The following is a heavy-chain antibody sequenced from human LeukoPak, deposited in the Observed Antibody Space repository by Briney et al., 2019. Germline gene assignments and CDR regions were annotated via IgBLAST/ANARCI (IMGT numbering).Heavy chain of an antibody. CDR2: ISSSSSTI. J-gene: IGHJ6*03. CDR1: GFTFSSYS. V-gene: IGHV3-48*01. D-gene: IGHD6-19*01. Sequence: GGSLRLSCAASGFTFSSYSMNWVRQAPGKGLEWVSYISSSSSTIYYADSVKGRFTISRDNAKNSLYLQMNSLRAEDTAVYYCARGGRGQWLAKGRGYYYYYMDVWGKGTTVTVSS. CDR3: ARGGRGQWLAKGRGYYYYYMDV.